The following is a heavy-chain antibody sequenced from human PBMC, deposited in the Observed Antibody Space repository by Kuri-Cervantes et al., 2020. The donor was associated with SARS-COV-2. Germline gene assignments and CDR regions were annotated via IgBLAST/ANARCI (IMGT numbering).Heavy chain of an antibody. D-gene: IGHD4-23*01. CDR2: IIPFFGTP. CDR1: GGTFTTYG. CDR3: ARDVGYGGTSELDITYFDY. V-gene: IGHV1-69*13. Sequence: SVKVSCKASGGTFTTYGFTWVRQAPGQGLEWMGGIIPFFGTPNYAQKFEGRVTITADESTSTAYMELSSLRFEDTAVYLCARDVGYGGTSELDITYFDYWGQGTLVTVSS. J-gene: IGHJ4*02.